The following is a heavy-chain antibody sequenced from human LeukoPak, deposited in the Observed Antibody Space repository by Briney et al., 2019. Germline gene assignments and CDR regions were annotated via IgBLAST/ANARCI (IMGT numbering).Heavy chain of an antibody. CDR2: FDPEDGET. Sequence: GASVKVSCKVSGYTLTELSMHWVRQAPGKGLEWMGGFDPEDGETIYAQKFQGRVTMTEDTSTDTAYMELSSLRSEDTAVYYCATAAPYSEAFDYWGQGTLVTVSS. J-gene: IGHJ4*02. D-gene: IGHD1-14*01. V-gene: IGHV1-24*01. CDR3: ATAAPYSEAFDY. CDR1: GYTLTELS.